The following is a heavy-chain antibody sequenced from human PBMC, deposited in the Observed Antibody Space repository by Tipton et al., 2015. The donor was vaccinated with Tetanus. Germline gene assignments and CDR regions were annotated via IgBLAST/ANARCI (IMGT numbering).Heavy chain of an antibody. CDR1: GGSFSGYY. D-gene: IGHD3-3*01. V-gene: IGHV4-34*01. CDR2: INHSGST. J-gene: IGHJ4*02. Sequence: TLSLTCAVYGGSFSGYYWSWIRQPPGTGLEWVGEINHSGSTTYNPSLKSRFTISVDTSKNQFSLWLSSVPAADTAVYYCARAPRITIFGVVKGPVDYWGQGTLVTVSS. CDR3: ARAPRITIFGVVKGPVDY.